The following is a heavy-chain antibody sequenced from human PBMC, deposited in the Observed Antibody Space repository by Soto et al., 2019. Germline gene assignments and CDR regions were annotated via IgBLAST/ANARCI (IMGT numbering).Heavy chain of an antibody. CDR3: ASSGHSSGYWDYYYYGMDV. CDR2: ITPFNGNT. Sequence: QMQLVQSGAEVKKTGSSVKVSCKASGYTFTYRYLHWVRQAPGQALEWMGWITPFNGNTNYAQKFQDRVTITRDRSMSTAYMELSSLRSEDTAMYYCASSGHSSGYWDYYYYGMDVWGQGTTVTVSS. D-gene: IGHD3-22*01. V-gene: IGHV1-45*02. J-gene: IGHJ6*02. CDR1: GYTFTYRY.